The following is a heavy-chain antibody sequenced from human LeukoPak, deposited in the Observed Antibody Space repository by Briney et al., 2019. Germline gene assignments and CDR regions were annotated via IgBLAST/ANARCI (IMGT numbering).Heavy chain of an antibody. CDR1: GFTFSNYN. CDR2: IRSSTTYV. CDR3: ARDTSAFLTGYYYMDV. J-gene: IGHJ6*03. Sequence: GGSLRLSCAASGFTFSNYNMNWVRQAPGKGLEWVSSIRSSTTYVYYADSVKGRFTISRDNAKNSLYLQMNSLRAEDTAVYYCARDTSAFLTGYYYMDVWGKGTTVTVSS. V-gene: IGHV3-21*04. D-gene: IGHD2-2*01.